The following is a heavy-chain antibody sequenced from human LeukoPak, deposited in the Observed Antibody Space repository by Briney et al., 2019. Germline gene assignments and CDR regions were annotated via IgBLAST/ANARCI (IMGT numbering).Heavy chain of an antibody. CDR1: GFTFSSYS. J-gene: IGHJ5*02. CDR3: ARDSLYSNSYGHWFDP. D-gene: IGHD6-6*01. V-gene: IGHV3-48*04. CDR2: IGSSGSTI. Sequence: PGGSLRLSCAASGFTFSSYSMNWVRQAPGKGLEWVSYIGSSGSTIHYADSVKGRFIISRDNAKNSLYLQMNSLRAEDTAVYYCARDSLYSNSYGHWFDPWGQGTLVTVSS.